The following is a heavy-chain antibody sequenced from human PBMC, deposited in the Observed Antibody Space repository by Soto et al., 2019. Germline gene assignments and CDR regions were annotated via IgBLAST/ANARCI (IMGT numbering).Heavy chain of an antibody. CDR1: GFTFSSYS. D-gene: IGHD3-10*01. V-gene: IGHV3-21*01. J-gene: IGHJ3*02. CDR2: ISSSSSYI. CDR3: ARDCAMVRGVGAFDI. Sequence: GGSLRLSCAASGFTFSSYSMNWVRQAPGKGLEWVSSISSSSSYIYYADSVKGRFTISRDNAKNSLYLQMNSLRAEDTAVYYCARDCAMVRGVGAFDIWGQGTMVTVSS.